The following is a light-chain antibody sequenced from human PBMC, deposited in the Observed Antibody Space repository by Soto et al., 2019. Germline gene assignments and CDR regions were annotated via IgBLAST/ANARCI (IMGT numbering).Light chain of an antibody. V-gene: IGKV1-5*01. J-gene: IGKJ1*01. Sequence: QMTQSPSTLSAPVEERVTITCRASQSISSGLAWYQQKPGKAPKLLIYDASSLESGAPSRFSGSGSGTEFTLTISSLQPDDFATYYCQQYNSYSRTFGQGTKVDIK. CDR3: QQYNSYSRT. CDR2: DAS. CDR1: QSISSG.